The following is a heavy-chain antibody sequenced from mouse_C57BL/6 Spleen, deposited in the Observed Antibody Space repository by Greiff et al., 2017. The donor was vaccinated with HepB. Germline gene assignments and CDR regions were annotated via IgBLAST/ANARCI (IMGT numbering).Heavy chain of an antibody. Sequence: EVQGVESGGGLVKPGGSLKLSCAASGFTFSSYAMSWVRQTPEKRLEWVATISDGGSYTYYPDNVKGRFTISRDNAKNNLYLQMSHLKSEDTAMYYCARGADYGNYEGVNYAMDYWGQGTSVTVSS. CDR3: ARGADYGNYEGVNYAMDY. CDR2: ISDGGSYT. CDR1: GFTFSSYA. J-gene: IGHJ4*01. D-gene: IGHD2-1*01. V-gene: IGHV5-4*01.